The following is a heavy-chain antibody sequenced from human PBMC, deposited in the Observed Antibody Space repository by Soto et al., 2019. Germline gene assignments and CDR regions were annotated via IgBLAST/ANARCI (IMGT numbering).Heavy chain of an antibody. CDR3: ARDGGRMVRGLDGMDG. Sequence: QVQLVESGGGVVQPGRSLRLSCAASGFTFSSYAMHWVRQAPGKGLEWVAVISYDGSNKYYADSVKGRFTISRDNSRNKLYLQMNSRRAEDTAVYYGARDGGRMVRGLDGMDGWGQGTTVTVAS. CDR2: ISYDGSNK. J-gene: IGHJ6*02. CDR1: GFTFSSYA. V-gene: IGHV3-30-3*01. D-gene: IGHD3-10*01.